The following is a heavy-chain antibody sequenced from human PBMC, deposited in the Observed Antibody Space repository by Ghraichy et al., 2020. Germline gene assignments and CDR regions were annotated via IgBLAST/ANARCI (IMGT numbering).Heavy chain of an antibody. CDR1: GYTFTSYA. Sequence: ASVKVSCKASGYTFTSYAMHWVRQAPGQRLEWMGWINAGNGNTKYSQKFQGRVTITRDTSASTAYMELSSLRSEDTAVYYCARDRDKIAARKYYYYGMDVWGQGTTVTVSS. CDR3: ARDRDKIAARKYYYYGMDV. V-gene: IGHV1-3*01. D-gene: IGHD6-6*01. CDR2: INAGNGNT. J-gene: IGHJ6*02.